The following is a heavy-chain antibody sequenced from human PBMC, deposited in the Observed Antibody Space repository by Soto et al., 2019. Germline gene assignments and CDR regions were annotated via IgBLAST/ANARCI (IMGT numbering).Heavy chain of an antibody. CDR1: GFTFSSYA. Sequence: PGGSLRLSFAASGFTFSSYAMSGVRQATGKGLEWVPAISGSGGSTYYADSVKGRFTISRDNSKNTLYLQMNSLRAEDTAVYYCAKGKYSSSWFNWFDPWGQGTLVTVSS. D-gene: IGHD6-13*01. CDR2: ISGSGGST. V-gene: IGHV3-23*01. J-gene: IGHJ5*02. CDR3: AKGKYSSSWFNWFDP.